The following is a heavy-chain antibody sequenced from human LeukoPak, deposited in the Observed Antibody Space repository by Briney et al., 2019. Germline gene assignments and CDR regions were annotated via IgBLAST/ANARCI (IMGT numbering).Heavy chain of an antibody. CDR1: GYTFTSFG. Sequence: GASVKVSCKASGYTFTSFGVTWVRQAPGQGLEWMGWISVYNGDTRYAEKLQGRATLTTEASTGTAFMELRSLRSDDTAIYFCARGGPDYDYVWGTYRPLDYWGQGTLVTVSS. CDR2: ISVYNGDT. D-gene: IGHD3-16*02. V-gene: IGHV1-18*01. J-gene: IGHJ4*02. CDR3: ARGGPDYDYVWGTYRPLDY.